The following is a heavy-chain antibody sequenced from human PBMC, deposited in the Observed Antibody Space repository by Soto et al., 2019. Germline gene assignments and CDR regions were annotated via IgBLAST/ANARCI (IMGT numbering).Heavy chain of an antibody. V-gene: IGHV3-9*01. CDR3: LKDAPNGSIDD. CDR1: GFRFEQYV. CDR2: VSPTGDTV. D-gene: IGHD3-10*01. J-gene: IGHJ4*02. Sequence: VQVVASGGGLVQPGRSLRLSCAVSGFRFEQYVMHWVRQGPGKGLECVSTVSPTGDTVAYADSVEGRFTVSRANAKNSLYLQMNSLKGDVTAFYYCLKDAPNGSIDDWGQGTLVTVSS.